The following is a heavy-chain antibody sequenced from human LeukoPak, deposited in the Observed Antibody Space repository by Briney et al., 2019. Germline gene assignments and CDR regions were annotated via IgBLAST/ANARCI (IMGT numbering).Heavy chain of an antibody. V-gene: IGHV4-59*08. Sequence: PSETLSLTCTVSGGSISSYYWSWIRQPPGKGLEWIGYIYYSGSTNYNPSLKSRVTISVDTSKNQFSLKLSSVTAADTAVYYCARGSGYSYWFYDYWGQGTLVTVYS. CDR3: ARGSGYSYWFYDY. CDR1: GGSISSYY. CDR2: IYYSGST. D-gene: IGHD5-18*01. J-gene: IGHJ4*02.